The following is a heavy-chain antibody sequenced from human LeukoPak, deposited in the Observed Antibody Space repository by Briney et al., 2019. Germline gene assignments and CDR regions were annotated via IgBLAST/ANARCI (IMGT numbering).Heavy chain of an antibody. CDR2: FDPEYGGT. V-gene: IGHV1-24*01. CDR1: GYTFTELS. D-gene: IGHD3-3*01. J-gene: IGHJ5*02. CDR3: ATLFYDISSDYYDNLFDP. Sequence: ASVKVSCEVSGYTFTELSIHWVRQAPGKGLEWMGGFDPEYGGTIYAQKFQGRVSMTADTSTDTAYMELSSLRSEDTAVYFCATLFYDISSDYYDNLFDPWGQGTLVTVSS.